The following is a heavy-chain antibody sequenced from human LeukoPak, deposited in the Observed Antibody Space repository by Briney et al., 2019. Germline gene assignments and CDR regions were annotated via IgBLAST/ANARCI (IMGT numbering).Heavy chain of an antibody. Sequence: ASVKVSCKASGYTFAGYYIHWVRRAPGQGLEWLGWINPEKGDTKSAQKFRDRVIMTTDTSLATAYMEVINLSSDDTAVYYCTRSSWDCSSGSCYPNMNFDYWGQGSLVAVSS. CDR2: INPEKGDT. CDR3: TRSSWDCSSGSCYPNMNFDY. D-gene: IGHD2-15*01. V-gene: IGHV1-2*02. CDR1: GYTFAGYY. J-gene: IGHJ4*02.